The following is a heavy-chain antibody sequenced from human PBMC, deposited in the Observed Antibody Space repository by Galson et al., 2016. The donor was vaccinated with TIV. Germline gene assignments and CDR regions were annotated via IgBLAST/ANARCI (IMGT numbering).Heavy chain of an antibody. CDR1: GYTFRTYG. D-gene: IGHD3-10*01. CDR2: LSAYTGNT. J-gene: IGHJ6*02. CDR3: ARSLVQGVVSQYHGMDV. Sequence: SVKVSCKASGYTFRTYGISWVRQAPGQGLEWMGWLSAYTGNTDYAQKVQGRLTMTTDSSTSTAYMELRSLKSDDTAGYYCARSLVQGVVSQYHGMDVWGQGTTVTVSS. V-gene: IGHV1-18*01.